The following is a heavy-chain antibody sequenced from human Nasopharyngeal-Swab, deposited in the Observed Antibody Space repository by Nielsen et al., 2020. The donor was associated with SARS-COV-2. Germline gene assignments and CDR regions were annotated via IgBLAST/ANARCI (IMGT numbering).Heavy chain of an antibody. D-gene: IGHD3-10*01. J-gene: IGHJ4*02. CDR1: EITFRKYA. CDR2: ISYDGSNK. V-gene: IGHV3-30*18. CDR3: AKEPHYYGSGSYPVVY. Sequence: SLKISCAASEITFRKYAMQGVHQAPGKGLEWVAVISYDGSNKYYADSVKGRFTISRDNSKNTLYLQMNSLRAEDTAVYYCAKEPHYYGSGSYPVVYWGQGTLVTVSS.